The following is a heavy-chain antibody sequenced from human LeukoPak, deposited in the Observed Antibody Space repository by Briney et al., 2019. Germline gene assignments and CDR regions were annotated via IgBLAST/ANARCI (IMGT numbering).Heavy chain of an antibody. CDR3: AKSLIPPDYGGLLFDY. Sequence: QPGGSLRLSCAASGFTFSSYGMHWVRQAPGMGLEWVAVISYDGSNKYYADSVKGRFTISRDNSKNTLYLQMNSLRAEDTAVYYCAKSLIPPDYGGLLFDYWGQGTLVTVSS. CDR2: ISYDGSNK. V-gene: IGHV3-30*18. D-gene: IGHD4-23*01. CDR1: GFTFSSYG. J-gene: IGHJ4*02.